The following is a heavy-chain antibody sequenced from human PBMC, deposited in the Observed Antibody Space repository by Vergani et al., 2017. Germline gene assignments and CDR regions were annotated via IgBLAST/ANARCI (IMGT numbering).Heavy chain of an antibody. CDR3: AKLCGSYYEYDY. CDR2: ISYDGSNK. J-gene: IGHJ4*02. D-gene: IGHD1-26*01. CDR1: GFTFGDYA. V-gene: IGHV3-30*18. Sequence: VQLVESGGDLVQPGRSLRLSCTTSGFTFGDYAMGWVRQAPGKGLEWVAVISYDGSNKYYADSVKGRFTISRDNSKNTLYLQMNSLRAEDTAVYYCAKLCGSYYEYDYWGQGTLVTVSS.